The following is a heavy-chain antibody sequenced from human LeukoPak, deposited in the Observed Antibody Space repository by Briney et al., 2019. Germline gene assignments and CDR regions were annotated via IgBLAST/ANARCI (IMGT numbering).Heavy chain of an antibody. CDR3: VRDKLLWFGELSPNWFDP. CDR2: ISSSSSYI. CDR1: GFTFSSYS. Sequence: GGSLRLSCAASGFTFSSYSMNWVRQAPGKGLEWVSSISSSSSYIYYAESVKGRFTISRDNAKNSLYLQMNSLRDEDTAVYYCVRDKLLWFGELSPNWFDPWGQGTLVTVSS. D-gene: IGHD3-10*01. V-gene: IGHV3-21*01. J-gene: IGHJ5*02.